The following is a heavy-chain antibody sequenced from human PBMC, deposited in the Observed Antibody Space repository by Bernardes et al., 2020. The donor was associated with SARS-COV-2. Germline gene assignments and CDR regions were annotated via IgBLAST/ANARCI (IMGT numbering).Heavy chain of an antibody. J-gene: IGHJ4*02. CDR3: VRGPSDGHGRFEY. CDR2: ISGDGSTT. D-gene: IGHD2-21*01. V-gene: IGHV3-74*01. CDR1: GFTFSSYW. Sequence: GWSLRLSCTASGFTFSSYWMHWVRQAPGKGLVWVSRISGDGSTTTYADSVKGRFTISRDNARNTLYLQMSSLRDEDTALYYCVRGPSDGHGRFEYWGQGTLGTVSS.